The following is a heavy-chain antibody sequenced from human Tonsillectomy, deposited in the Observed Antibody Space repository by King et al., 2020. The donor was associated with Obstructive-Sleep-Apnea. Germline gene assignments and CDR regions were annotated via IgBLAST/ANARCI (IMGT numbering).Heavy chain of an antibody. V-gene: IGHV3-9*01. CDR2: ISWNSVSI. CDR3: AKVSAYYDTSGYSPDNFFDF. CDR1: GFTFDAYA. D-gene: IGHD3-22*01. J-gene: IGHJ4*02. Sequence: DVQLVESGGGLVQPGRSLRLSCAASGFTFDAYAMHWVRHAPGRGLEWVSGISWNSVSIGYADSVKGRFTISRDNAKNSLYLQMNSLRAEDTALYYCAKVSAYYDTSGYSPDNFFDFWGQGTLVTVSS.